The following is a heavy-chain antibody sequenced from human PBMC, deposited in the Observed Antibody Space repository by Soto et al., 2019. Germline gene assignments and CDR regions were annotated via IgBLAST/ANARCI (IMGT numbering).Heavy chain of an antibody. CDR3: AHKMVDKTVVDFNY. J-gene: IGHJ4*02. CDR1: GFSLSTSGVG. Sequence: QITLKESGPTLVKPTQTLTLTCTVSGFSLSTSGVGVGWIRQPPGTALQWLALIYWDDDKRYSPSLKSRLTNTKETSKNQVVLTMTNMDPMDTGTYNCAHKMVDKTVVDFNYWGQGTLVTVSS. CDR2: IYWDDDK. D-gene: IGHD3-22*01. V-gene: IGHV2-5*02.